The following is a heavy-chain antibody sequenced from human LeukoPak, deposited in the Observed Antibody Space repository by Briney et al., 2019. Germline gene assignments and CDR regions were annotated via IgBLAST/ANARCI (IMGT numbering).Heavy chain of an antibody. CDR2: ITSSSSYI. CDR3: ARDPYSGNYGAYYYYYMDV. J-gene: IGHJ6*03. V-gene: IGHV3-21*06. Sequence: GGSLRLSCAASGFTFTSYNMNWVRQAPGKGLEWVSSITSSSSYIYYADSVKGRFTISRDNAKNSLYLQMDSLRVEDTAVYYCARDPYSGNYGAYYYYYMDVWGKGTTVTISS. CDR1: GFTFTSYN. D-gene: IGHD1-26*01.